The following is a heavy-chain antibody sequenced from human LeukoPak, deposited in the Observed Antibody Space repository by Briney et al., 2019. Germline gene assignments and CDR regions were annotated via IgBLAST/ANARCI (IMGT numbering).Heavy chain of an antibody. D-gene: IGHD2-15*01. CDR2: IYSSSNT. CDR3: ARSQEVARFTYYFDY. V-gene: IGHV3-53*01. CDR1: GFTVSSNY. J-gene: IGHJ4*02. Sequence: GGSLRLSCAASGFTVSSNYMSWVRQAPGKGLEWVSVIYSSSNTYYADSVKGRFTISRDNSKNTLYLQMNSLGAEDTAVYYCARSQEVARFTYYFDYWGQGTLVTVSS.